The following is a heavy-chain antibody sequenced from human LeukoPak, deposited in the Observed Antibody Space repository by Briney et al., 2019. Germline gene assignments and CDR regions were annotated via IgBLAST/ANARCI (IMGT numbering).Heavy chain of an antibody. D-gene: IGHD4-17*01. CDR1: GFTLSSYR. Sequence: GGSLRLSCAASGFTLSSYRMHWVRQGPGKGLVWVSRINSDGSSTSYADSVKGRFTISRDNAKNTLYLQMQSLRAEDTAVYYCARDDYDDSSLDYWGQGTLVTVSS. J-gene: IGHJ4*02. V-gene: IGHV3-74*01. CDR3: ARDDYDDSSLDY. CDR2: INSDGSST.